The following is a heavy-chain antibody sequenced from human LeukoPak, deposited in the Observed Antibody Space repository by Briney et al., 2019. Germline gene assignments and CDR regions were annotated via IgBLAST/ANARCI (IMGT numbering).Heavy chain of an antibody. CDR1: GFSLSTSGMC. V-gene: IGHV2-70*01. CDR3: ARILIVVGGGNAFDI. CDR2: IDWDDDK. Sequence: SGPALVKPTQTLTLTCTFSGFSLSTSGMCVSWIRQPPGKALEWLALIDWDDDKYYSTSLKTRLTISKDTSKNQVVLTMTNMDPVDTATYYCARILIVVGGGNAFDIWGQGTMVTVSS. J-gene: IGHJ3*02. D-gene: IGHD2-15*01.